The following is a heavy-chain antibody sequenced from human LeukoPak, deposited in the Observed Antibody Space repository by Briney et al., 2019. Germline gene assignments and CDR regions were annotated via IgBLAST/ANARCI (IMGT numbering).Heavy chain of an antibody. Sequence: SETLSLTCNVSGGSISTNNYYWGWIRQPPGKGLEWIGSMYYRGSTYCNPSLKSRVTISVDTSKNQFSLKLSSVTAADTAVYYCATHSSSWFDPWGQGTLVTVSS. CDR1: GGSISTNNYY. CDR2: MYYRGST. J-gene: IGHJ5*02. V-gene: IGHV4-39*07. D-gene: IGHD6-13*01. CDR3: ATHSSSWFDP.